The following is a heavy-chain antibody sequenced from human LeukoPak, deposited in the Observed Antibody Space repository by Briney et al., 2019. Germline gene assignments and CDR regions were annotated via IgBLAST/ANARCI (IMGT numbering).Heavy chain of an antibody. CDR2: ITSSAHIQ. CDR1: GFTFSSYA. V-gene: IGHV3-23*01. Sequence: PVGSLRLSCAASGFTFSSYAMTWVRQAPGKGLEWVSGITSSAHIQYYANSVKGRFSISRDNSNNTLYLQINGLRAEDTAVYYCAKAGSGWYGGSPSESWGQGILVTVSS. D-gene: IGHD6-19*01. J-gene: IGHJ5*02. CDR3: AKAGSGWYGGSPSES.